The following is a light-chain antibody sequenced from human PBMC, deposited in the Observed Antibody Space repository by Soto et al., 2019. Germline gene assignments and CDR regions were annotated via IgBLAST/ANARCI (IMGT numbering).Light chain of an antibody. J-gene: IGKJ5*01. V-gene: IGKV3-15*01. CDR3: QQYNNWPPIT. CDR2: GAS. CDR1: QSVSSN. Sequence: EVVMTQSPATLSVSPGERATLSCMASQSVSSNLAWYQQHPGQAPRLLIYGASTRATGIPARFSGSGSGTEFTLTISSLQSEDFAVYYCQQYNNWPPITFGQGTRLEIK.